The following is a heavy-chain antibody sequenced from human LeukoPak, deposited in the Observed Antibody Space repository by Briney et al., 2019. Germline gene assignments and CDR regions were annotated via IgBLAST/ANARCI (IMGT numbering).Heavy chain of an antibody. CDR1: GGSFSGYY. CDR3: ARGIYCSSTSCYNVLDY. V-gene: IGHV4-34*01. Sequence: SETLSLTCAVYGGSFSGYYWSWIRQPPGKGLEWIGEINHSGSTNYNPSLKSRVTISVDTSKNQFSLKLSSVTAADTAVYYCARGIYCSSTSCYNVLDYWGQGTLATVSS. J-gene: IGHJ4*02. D-gene: IGHD2-2*02. CDR2: INHSGST.